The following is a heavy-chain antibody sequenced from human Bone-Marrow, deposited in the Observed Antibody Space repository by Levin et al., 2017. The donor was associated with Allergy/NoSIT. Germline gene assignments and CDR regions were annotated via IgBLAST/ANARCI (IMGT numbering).Heavy chain of an antibody. CDR2: IGTAADS. D-gene: IGHD2-2*01. CDR1: GFTFSSHD. V-gene: IGHV3-13*04. Sequence: GESLKISCAASGFTFSSHDMHWVRQATGRGLEWVSAIGTAADSYYSGSVKGRFTVSRDNAKNSFYLQMNSLRAGDTAVYYCARVALPRYCTSTSCSDSGYYFDYWGQGTLVTVSS. CDR3: ARVALPRYCTSTSCSDSGYYFDY. J-gene: IGHJ4*02.